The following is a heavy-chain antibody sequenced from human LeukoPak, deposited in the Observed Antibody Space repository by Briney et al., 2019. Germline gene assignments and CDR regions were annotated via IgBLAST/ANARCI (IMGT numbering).Heavy chain of an antibody. J-gene: IGHJ4*02. CDR2: ISGSGGST. CDR1: GFTFSNAW. V-gene: IGHV3-23*01. CDR3: AKDHDSYGYSVSDY. Sequence: PGGSLRLSCAASGFTFSNAWMSWVRQAPGKGLEWVSAISGSGGSTYYADSVKGRFTISRDNSKNTLYLQMNSLRAEDTAVYYCAKDHDSYGYSVSDYWGQGTLVTVSS. D-gene: IGHD5-18*01.